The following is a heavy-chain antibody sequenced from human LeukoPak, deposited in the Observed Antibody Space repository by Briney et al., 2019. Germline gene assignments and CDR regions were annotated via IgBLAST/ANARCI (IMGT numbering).Heavy chain of an antibody. D-gene: IGHD5-18*01. CDR1: GGSISRYY. Sequence: SETLSLTCTVSGGSISRYYWSWIRQPPGKGLEWIGYIYYSGSTNYNPSLKSRVTISVDTSKNQFSLKLSSVTAADTAVYYCARALRGYSYGYSPNFDYWGQGTLVTVSS. V-gene: IGHV4-59*01. CDR2: IYYSGST. CDR3: ARALRGYSYGYSPNFDY. J-gene: IGHJ4*02.